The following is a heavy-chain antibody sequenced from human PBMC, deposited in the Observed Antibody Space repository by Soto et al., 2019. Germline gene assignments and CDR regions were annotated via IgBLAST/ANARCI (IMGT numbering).Heavy chain of an antibody. Sequence: QVQLVESGGGLVKPGGSLRLSCAASGFRFSDYYMGWIRQAPGKGLEWLSYITGSGRSMYYADSFKGRFTISRDNTKKSLYLQLDSLRADDTAVYYCAREGDWGSSSSAFDIWGRGTMVTVSS. D-gene: IGHD2-21*02. J-gene: IGHJ3*02. CDR1: GFRFSDYY. CDR3: AREGDWGSSSSAFDI. CDR2: ITGSGRSM. V-gene: IGHV3-11*01.